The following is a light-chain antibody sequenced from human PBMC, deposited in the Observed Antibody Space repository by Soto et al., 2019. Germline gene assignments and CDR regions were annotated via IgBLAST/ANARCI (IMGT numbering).Light chain of an antibody. CDR1: QSISSSH. Sequence: EIVLTQSPGTLSLSPGERATLSYRASQSISSSHLAWYQQKPGQAPRLLIYGASSRATGIPDRFSGSGSGTDFTLTISRLEPEDFAVYYCQQYGSSPYTFGQGTKLEIK. J-gene: IGKJ2*01. V-gene: IGKV3-20*01. CDR2: GAS. CDR3: QQYGSSPYT.